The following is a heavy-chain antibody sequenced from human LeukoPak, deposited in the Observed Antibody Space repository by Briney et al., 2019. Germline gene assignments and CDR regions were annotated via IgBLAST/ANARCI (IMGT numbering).Heavy chain of an antibody. Sequence: GESLKISCKGSGYSFTSYWIGWVRQMPGKGLEWMGIIYPGDSDTRYSPSFQGQVTISADKSISTAYPQWSSLKASDTAMYYCARRGLLEWDPRAFDIWGQGTMVTVSS. CDR2: IYPGDSDT. CDR3: ARRGLLEWDPRAFDI. CDR1: GYSFTSYW. D-gene: IGHD3-3*01. V-gene: IGHV5-51*01. J-gene: IGHJ3*02.